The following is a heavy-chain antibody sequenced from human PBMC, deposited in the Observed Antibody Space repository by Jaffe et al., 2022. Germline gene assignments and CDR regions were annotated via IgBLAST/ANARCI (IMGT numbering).Heavy chain of an antibody. CDR3: ARGSEATDGSGSYLGGYYYYYMDV. Sequence: QVQLVQSGAEVKKPGSSVKVSCKASGGTFSSYAISWVRQAPGQGLEWMGGIIPIFGTANYAQKFQGRVTITTDESTSTAYMELSSLRSEDTAVYYCARGSEATDGSGSYLGGYYYYYMDVWGKGTTVTVSS. D-gene: IGHD3-10*01. J-gene: IGHJ6*03. CDR1: GGTFSSYA. CDR2: IIPIFGTA. V-gene: IGHV1-69*05.